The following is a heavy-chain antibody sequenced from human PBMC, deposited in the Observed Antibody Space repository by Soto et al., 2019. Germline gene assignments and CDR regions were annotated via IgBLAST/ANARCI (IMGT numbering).Heavy chain of an antibody. CDR3: ARGYDFWSGSHYFDY. J-gene: IGHJ4*02. V-gene: IGHV3-11*01. Sequence: GGSLRLSCAASGFTFSDYYMSWIRQAPGKGLEWVSYISSSGSIIYYADSVKGRFTISRDNAKNSLYLQMNSLRAEDTAVYYCARGYDFWSGSHYFDYWGQGTLVTVSS. CDR1: GFTFSDYY. D-gene: IGHD3-3*01. CDR2: ISSSGSII.